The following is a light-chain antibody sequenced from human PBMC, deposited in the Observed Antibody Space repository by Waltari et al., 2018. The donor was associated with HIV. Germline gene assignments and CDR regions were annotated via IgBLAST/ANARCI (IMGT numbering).Light chain of an antibody. CDR3: CSYAGGYTLV. Sequence: QSALTQPRSGSGSPGQSVTISCTGTSSDVGGYNYVSWYQQHPGKAPKLMIYDVTKRPSGVPDRFSGSKSGNTASLTISGLQAEDEADYFCCSYAGGYTLVFGGGTKLTVL. V-gene: IGLV2-11*01. J-gene: IGLJ3*02. CDR2: DVT. CDR1: SSDVGGYNY.